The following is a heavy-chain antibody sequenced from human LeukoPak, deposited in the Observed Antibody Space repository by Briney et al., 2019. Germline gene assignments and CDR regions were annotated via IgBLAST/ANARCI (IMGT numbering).Heavy chain of an antibody. D-gene: IGHD2-2*01. V-gene: IGHV1-69*13. CDR3: ASSFEYQLLYGMDV. CDR2: IIPIFGTA. J-gene: IGHJ6*04. CDR1: GDTFISYA. Sequence: SVKVSCKASGDTFISYAISWVRQAPGQGLEWMGGIIPIFGTANYAQKFQGRVTITADESTSTAYMELSSLRSEDTAVYYCASSFEYQLLYGMDVWGKGTTVTVSS.